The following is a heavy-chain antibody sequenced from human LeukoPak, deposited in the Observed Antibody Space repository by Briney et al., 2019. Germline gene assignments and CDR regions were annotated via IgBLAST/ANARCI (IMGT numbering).Heavy chain of an antibody. D-gene: IGHD6-13*01. V-gene: IGHV3-20*04. Sequence: GGSLRLSCTASGFTFDNYAMNWVRQAPGKGLEWVSGIFGNGGKITYADSVKGRFTISRGNARNSLYLQMNSLRAEDTALYYCARDLAADRRGYFDRWGQGTLVIVSS. CDR2: IFGNGGKI. CDR3: ARDLAADRRGYFDR. J-gene: IGHJ4*02. CDR1: GFTFDNYA.